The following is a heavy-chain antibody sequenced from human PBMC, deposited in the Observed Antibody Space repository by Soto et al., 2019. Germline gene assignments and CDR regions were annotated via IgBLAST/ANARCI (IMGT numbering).Heavy chain of an antibody. CDR3: AKVDTAMVGIDY. CDR1: GFAFRSYG. J-gene: IGHJ4*02. V-gene: IGHV3-30*18. CDR2: ISYDGSNK. Sequence: GGSLTLSCAASGFAFRSYGMHWVRPAPGKGLEWVAVISYDGSNKYYADSVKGRFTISRDNSKNTLYLQMNSLRAEDTAVYYCAKVDTAMVGIDYWGQGTLVTVSS. D-gene: IGHD5-18*01.